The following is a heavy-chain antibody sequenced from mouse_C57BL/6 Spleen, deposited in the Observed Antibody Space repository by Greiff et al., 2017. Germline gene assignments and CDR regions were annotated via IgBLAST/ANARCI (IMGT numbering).Heavy chain of an antibody. J-gene: IGHJ2*01. Sequence: EVMLVESGGGLVQPGGSLSLSCAASGFTFTDYYMSWVRQPPGTALEWLGFIRNKANGYTTEYSASVKGRFTISRDNSQSILYLQMNALRAEDSATYYCARYWGGFDYWGQGTTLTVSS. V-gene: IGHV7-3*01. CDR1: GFTFTDYY. CDR3: ARYWGGFDY. CDR2: IRNKANGYTT.